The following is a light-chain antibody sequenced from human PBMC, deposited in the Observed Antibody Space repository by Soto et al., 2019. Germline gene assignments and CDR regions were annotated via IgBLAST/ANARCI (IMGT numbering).Light chain of an antibody. CDR3: LQDHNLPIT. CDR1: QTISSSY. J-gene: IGKJ5*01. Sequence: EIGLTQSPGTLSLSPGERATLSCRASQTISSSYLAWYQQKPGQAPRLVIYGISNRAPGIPDRFRGSGSGTDFTLSISRLEPEDFAVYYCLQDHNLPITFGQGTRLEIK. V-gene: IGKV3-20*01. CDR2: GIS.